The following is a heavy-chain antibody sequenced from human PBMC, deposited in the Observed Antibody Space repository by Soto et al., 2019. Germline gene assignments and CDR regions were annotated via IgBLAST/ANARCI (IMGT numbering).Heavy chain of an antibody. D-gene: IGHD2-2*01. CDR2: IYYSGST. CDR3: ARGGVVVPAAISVLWFDP. J-gene: IGHJ5*02. Sequence: PSETLSLTCTVSGGSISSGDYYWSWIRQPPGKGLEWIEYIYYSGSTYYNPSLKSRVTISVDTSKNQFSLKLSSVTAADTAVYYCARGGVVVPAAISVLWFDPWGQGTLVTVS. CDR1: GGSISSGDYY. V-gene: IGHV4-30-4*01.